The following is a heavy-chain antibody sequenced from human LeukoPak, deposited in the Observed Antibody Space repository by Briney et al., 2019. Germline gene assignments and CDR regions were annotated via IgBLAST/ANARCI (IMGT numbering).Heavy chain of an antibody. V-gene: IGHV4-30-4*07. CDR3: ARGLDTNGWYDAFDI. Sequence: PSQTLSLTCAVSGGSISSGGYSWSWIRQPPGKGLEWIGYFFFTGNTYYNPSLKSRVTISLDTSKNHFSLRLSSVTAADTAVYYCARGLDTNGWYDAFDIWGQGTMVTVSS. D-gene: IGHD3/OR15-3a*01. CDR2: FFFTGNT. CDR1: GGSISSGGYS. J-gene: IGHJ3*02.